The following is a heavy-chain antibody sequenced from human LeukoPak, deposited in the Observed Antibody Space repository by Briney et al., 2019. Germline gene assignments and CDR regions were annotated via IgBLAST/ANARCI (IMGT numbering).Heavy chain of an antibody. V-gene: IGHV1-69*01. CDR1: GGTFSSYA. CDR3: ARGGGYYDSSGYPVDY. J-gene: IGHJ4*02. CDR2: IIPIFGTA. Sequence: SVKVSCKASGGTFSSYAISWVRQAPGQGLEWMGGIIPIFGTANYAQKSQGRVTITADESTSTAYMELSSLRSEDTAVYYCARGGGYYDSSGYPVDYWGQGTLVTVSS. D-gene: IGHD3-22*01.